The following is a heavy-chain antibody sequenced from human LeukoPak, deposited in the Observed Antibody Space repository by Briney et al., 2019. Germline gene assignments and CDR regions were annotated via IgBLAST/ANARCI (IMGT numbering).Heavy chain of an antibody. CDR3: AKDIAQQLAFDY. D-gene: IGHD6-13*01. J-gene: IGHJ4*02. CDR1: GFTFDDYA. Sequence: GGSLRLSCAASGFTFDDYAMHWVRHAPGKGLESVSGISWNSGSIGYADSVKGRFTISRDNAKNSLYLQMNSLRAEDTALYYCAKDIAQQLAFDYWGQGTLVTVSS. CDR2: ISWNSGSI. V-gene: IGHV3-9*01.